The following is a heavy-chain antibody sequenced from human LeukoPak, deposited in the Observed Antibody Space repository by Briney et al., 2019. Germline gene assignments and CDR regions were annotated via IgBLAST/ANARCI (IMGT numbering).Heavy chain of an antibody. CDR2: INPNSGGT. J-gene: IGHJ3*02. CDR1: GYTFTGYY. Sequence: ASVKVSCKASGYTFTGYYMHWVRQAPGQGLEWMGWINPNSGGTNYAQKFQGRVTMTRDTSISTAYMELSRLRSDDTAVYYCAREGVTMIGGDAFDIWGQGTMVTVSS. CDR3: AREGVTMIGGDAFDI. V-gene: IGHV1-2*02. D-gene: IGHD3-22*01.